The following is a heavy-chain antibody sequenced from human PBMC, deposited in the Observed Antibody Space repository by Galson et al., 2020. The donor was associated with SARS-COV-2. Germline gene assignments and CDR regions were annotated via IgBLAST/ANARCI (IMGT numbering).Heavy chain of an antibody. J-gene: IGHJ3*02. CDR3: ARGPAAIDAFDI. Sequence: ASVKVSCKASGYTFTSYGISWVRQAPGQGLEWMGWISDYNGNTNYAQKLQGRVTMTTDTSTSTAYMELWSLRSDDTAVYYCARGPAAIDAFDIWGQGTMVTVSS. V-gene: IGHV1-18*01. CDR2: ISDYNGNT. D-gene: IGHD2-2*01. CDR1: GYTFTSYG.